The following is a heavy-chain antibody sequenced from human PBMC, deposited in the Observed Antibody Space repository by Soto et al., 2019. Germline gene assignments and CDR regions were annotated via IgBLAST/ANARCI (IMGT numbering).Heavy chain of an antibody. CDR3: ARAIRFLEWLLYNYYMDV. D-gene: IGHD3-3*01. Sequence: GGSLRLSCAASGFTFSSYAMSWVRQAPGKGLEWVSAISGSGGSTYYADSVKGRFTISRDNSKNTLYLQMNSLRAEDTAVYYCARAIRFLEWLLYNYYMDVWGKGTTVTVSS. V-gene: IGHV3-23*01. CDR1: GFTFSSYA. J-gene: IGHJ6*03. CDR2: ISGSGGST.